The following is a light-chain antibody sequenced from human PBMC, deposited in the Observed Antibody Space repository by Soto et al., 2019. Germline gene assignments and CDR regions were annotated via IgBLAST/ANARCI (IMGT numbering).Light chain of an antibody. CDR2: DAS. J-gene: IGKJ1*01. V-gene: IGKV3-11*01. CDR1: QSVSSY. CDR3: QQRSNWPT. Sequence: EIVLTQSPGTLSLFPGERATISCRASQSVSSYLAWYQQKPGQAPRLLIYDASNRATGIPARFSGSGSGTDFTLTISSLEPEDFAVYYCQQRSNWPTFGQGTKVDIK.